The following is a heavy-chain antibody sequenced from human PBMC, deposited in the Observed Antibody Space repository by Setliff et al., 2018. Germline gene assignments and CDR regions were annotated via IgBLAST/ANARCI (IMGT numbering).Heavy chain of an antibody. Sequence: SETLSLTCTVSGYSISSGYIWGWIRQPPGKGLEWVGNIGHTGSINYNPSLKSRVTMSIDTSKNQFSLKLTSVTAADMAVYYCAREQWLDPPGYYYMDVWAKGTTVTVSS. CDR1: GYSISSGYI. CDR3: AREQWLDPPGYYYMDV. CDR2: IGHTGSI. V-gene: IGHV4-38-2*02. D-gene: IGHD6-19*01. J-gene: IGHJ6*03.